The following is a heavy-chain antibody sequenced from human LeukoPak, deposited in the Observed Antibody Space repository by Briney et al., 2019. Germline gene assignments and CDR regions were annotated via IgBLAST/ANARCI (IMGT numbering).Heavy chain of an antibody. CDR3: ARGRSVVVVAARFDY. CDR1: GGSISSSSYY. Sequence: PSETLSLTCTVSGGSISSSSYYWGWIRQPPGKGLEWIGSIYYSGSTNYNPSLKSRVTISVDTSKNQFSLKLSSVTAADTAVYYCARGRSVVVVAARFDYWGQGTLVTVSS. J-gene: IGHJ4*02. D-gene: IGHD2-15*01. CDR2: IYYSGST. V-gene: IGHV4-39*07.